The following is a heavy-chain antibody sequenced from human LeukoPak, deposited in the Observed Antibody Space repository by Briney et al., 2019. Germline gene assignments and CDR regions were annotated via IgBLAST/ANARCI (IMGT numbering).Heavy chain of an antibody. Sequence: AGGSLRLSCAASGFTFSSYAMSWVRQAPGKGLEWVSVISGVGGSTYYADSVKGRFTISRDNSKNTLYLQMNSLRAEDTAVYYCAKDRPDYGGNSGLDCWGQGTLVTVSS. CDR2: ISGVGGST. CDR3: AKDRPDYGGNSGLDC. CDR1: GFTFSSYA. D-gene: IGHD4-23*01. V-gene: IGHV3-23*01. J-gene: IGHJ4*02.